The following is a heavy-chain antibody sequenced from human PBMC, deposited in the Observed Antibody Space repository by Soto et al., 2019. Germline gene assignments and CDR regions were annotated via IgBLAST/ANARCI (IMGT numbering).Heavy chain of an antibody. J-gene: IGHJ6*02. V-gene: IGHV3-48*01. CDR3: ARVIMDV. CDR1: GFTFSTYT. Sequence: HPGGSLRLSCSASGFTFSTYTVNWVRQAPGKGLEWVSSISSSSDNIYYADSVKGRFTISRDNAKNSLYLQMNSLRAEDTAVYYCARVIMDVWGQGTTVTVSS. CDR2: ISSSSDNI.